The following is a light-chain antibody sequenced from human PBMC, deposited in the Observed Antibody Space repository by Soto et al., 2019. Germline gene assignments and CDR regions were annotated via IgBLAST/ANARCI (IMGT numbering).Light chain of an antibody. CDR3: QQSYSTPRT. V-gene: IGKV1-39*01. Sequence: IQMTKSPSSLSASVGDSATITCQASQDISNYLNWYQQKPGKAPKLLIYAASSLQSGVPSRFSGSGSGTDFTLTISSLQPEDFATYYCQQSYSTPRTFGQGTKVDIK. CDR2: AAS. J-gene: IGKJ1*01. CDR1: QDISNY.